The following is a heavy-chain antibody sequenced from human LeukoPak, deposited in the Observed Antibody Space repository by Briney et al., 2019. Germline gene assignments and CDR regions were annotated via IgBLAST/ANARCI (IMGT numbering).Heavy chain of an antibody. D-gene: IGHD2-15*01. CDR2: IYTSGST. CDR3: ARGTILYCSGGSCYQGDAFDI. Sequence: PSETLSLTCTVSGGSISSYYWSWIRQPAGKGLEWIGRIYTSGSTNYNPSLKSRVTMSVDTSKNQFSLKLSSVTAADTAVYYCARGTILYCSGGSCYQGDAFDIWGQGTMVTVSS. V-gene: IGHV4-4*07. CDR1: GGSISSYY. J-gene: IGHJ3*02.